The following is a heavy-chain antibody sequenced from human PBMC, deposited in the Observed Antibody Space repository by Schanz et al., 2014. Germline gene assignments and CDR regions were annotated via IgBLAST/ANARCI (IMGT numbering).Heavy chain of an antibody. CDR3: ARVHHYDPSGWGYFDY. Sequence: EGQLAESGGGLVQPGGSLRLSCAVSGFTVSSNHMSWVRQAPGKGLEWVSSISSSGSYIHYADSVKGRFTISRDNAKNSLYLQMNSLRAEDTAVYYCARVHHYDPSGWGYFDYWGQGALVTVSS. CDR1: GFTVSSNH. CDR2: ISSSGSYI. J-gene: IGHJ4*02. V-gene: IGHV3-21*01. D-gene: IGHD3-22*01.